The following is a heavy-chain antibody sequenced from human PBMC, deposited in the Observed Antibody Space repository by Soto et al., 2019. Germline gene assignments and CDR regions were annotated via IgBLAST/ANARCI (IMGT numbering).Heavy chain of an antibody. Sequence: SLRLSCAASGFTFSSYAMSWVRQAPGKGLEWVSAISGSGGSTYYADSVKGRFTISRDNSKNTLYLQMNSLRAEDTAVYYCAKDQDCSSTSCYTGYYGMDVWGQGTTVTVSS. D-gene: IGHD2-2*02. CDR1: GFTFSSYA. J-gene: IGHJ6*02. V-gene: IGHV3-23*01. CDR2: ISGSGGST. CDR3: AKDQDCSSTSCYTGYYGMDV.